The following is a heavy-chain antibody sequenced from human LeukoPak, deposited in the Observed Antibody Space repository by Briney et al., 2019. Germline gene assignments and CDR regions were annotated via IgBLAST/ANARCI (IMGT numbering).Heavy chain of an antibody. D-gene: IGHD4-17*01. CDR3: ARWAVTSWFDP. J-gene: IGHJ5*02. V-gene: IGHV4-59*01. Sequence: KPSETLSLTCTVPGGSISSYYWSCIRQPPGKGLEWIGYIYYSGSTNYNPSLKSRVTISVDTSKNQFSLKLSSVTAADTAVYYCARWAVTSWFDPWGQGTLVTVSS. CDR2: IYYSGST. CDR1: GGSISSYY.